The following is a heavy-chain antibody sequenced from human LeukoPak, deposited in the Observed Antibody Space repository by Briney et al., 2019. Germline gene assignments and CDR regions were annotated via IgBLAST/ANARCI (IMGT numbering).Heavy chain of an antibody. CDR2: INSDGSIT. Sequence: GGSLRLSCAASGFTFTTCWMHWVRQAPGKGLVWVSHINSDGSITSYADSVKGRFTISRDNAKNTLYLQMNSLRAEDTAVYYCARDAVDTANAVWGQGTTVTVSS. D-gene: IGHD5-18*01. V-gene: IGHV3-74*01. J-gene: IGHJ6*02. CDR1: GFTFTTCW. CDR3: ARDAVDTANAV.